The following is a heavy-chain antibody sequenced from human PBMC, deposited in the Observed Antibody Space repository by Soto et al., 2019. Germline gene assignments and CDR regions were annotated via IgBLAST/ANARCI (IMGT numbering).Heavy chain of an antibody. D-gene: IGHD3-10*02. Sequence: SETLSLTCTVSGGSISSGGYYWSWIRQHPGKGLEWIGYIYYSGSTYYNPSLKSRVTISVDTSKNQFSLKLRSVTAADTAVYYCARDYVAEGYYGMDVWGQGTTVTVSS. V-gene: IGHV4-31*03. J-gene: IGHJ6*02. CDR1: GGSISSGGYY. CDR3: ARDYVAEGYYGMDV. CDR2: IYYSGST.